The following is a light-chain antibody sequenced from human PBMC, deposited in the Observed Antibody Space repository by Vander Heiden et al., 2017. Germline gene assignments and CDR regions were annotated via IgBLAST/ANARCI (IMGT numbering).Light chain of an antibody. CDR2: WAS. CDR1: QSVLKNANNRNY. J-gene: IGKJ1*01. V-gene: IGKV4-1*01. Sequence: IALTLSPDSLSLSLGERATINCKSSQSVLKNANNRNYLSWYQVKAGQPPKLLIYWASTRESGVPDRFSGSESGTDFSLTISSLQAEDVAVYYCHQYYTTPRTFGQGTKLEI. CDR3: HQYYTTPRT.